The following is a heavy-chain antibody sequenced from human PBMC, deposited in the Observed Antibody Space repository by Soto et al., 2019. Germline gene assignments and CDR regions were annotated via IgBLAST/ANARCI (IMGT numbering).Heavy chain of an antibody. V-gene: IGHV4-31*03. CDR1: GGSISSGAYY. J-gene: IGHJ4*02. CDR3: ARIDYDSAH. Sequence: SETLSLTCTVSGGSISSGAYYWSWIRQHPGKGLEWIGYIYYSGSTFYNPSLKSRVTISVDTSKNQFSLNLSSVTAADTAVYYCARIDYDSAHWGQGTLVTVSS. CDR2: IYYSGST. D-gene: IGHD3-3*01.